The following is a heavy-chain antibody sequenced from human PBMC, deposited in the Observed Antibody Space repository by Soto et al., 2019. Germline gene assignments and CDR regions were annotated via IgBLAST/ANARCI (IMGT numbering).Heavy chain of an antibody. CDR1: GFTFSSYT. CDR2: ISYDGYNS. J-gene: IGHJ5*02. CDR3: ARDSGTLLSEQFWAVNCFHP. V-gene: IGHV3-30-3*01. Sequence: QVQLVESGGGVVQPGRSLRLSCAASGFTFSSYTMHWVRQAPGRGLEWVAVISYDGYNSYYTDSVKGRFTISRDNSKSALYLRMNSLGTEDTAVYYCARDSGTLLSEQFWAVNCFHPWGQGTLVTVSS. D-gene: IGHD3-3*01.